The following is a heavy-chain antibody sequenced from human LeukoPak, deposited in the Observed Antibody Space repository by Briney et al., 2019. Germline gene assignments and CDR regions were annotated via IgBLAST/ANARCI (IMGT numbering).Heavy chain of an antibody. D-gene: IGHD3-10*01. CDR2: INPSGGST. CDR1: GYTFTSYY. V-gene: IGHV1-46*01. J-gene: IGHJ6*04. Sequence: GASVKVSCKASGYTFTSYYMHWVRQAPGQGLEWMGIINPSGGSTSYAQKFQGRVTMTRDTSTSTVYMELSSLRSEDTAVYYCVGSTITMVRGVSNNHYGMDVWGKGTTVTVSS. CDR3: VGSTITMVRGVSNNHYGMDV.